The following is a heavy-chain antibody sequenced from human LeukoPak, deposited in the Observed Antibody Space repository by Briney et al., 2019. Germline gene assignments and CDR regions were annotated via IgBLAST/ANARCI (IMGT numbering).Heavy chain of an antibody. J-gene: IGHJ4*02. D-gene: IGHD2-15*01. CDR1: GFTFSSYS. V-gene: IGHV3-48*01. CDR2: ISSSSSTI. CDR3: ARGRYCNGGSCYFDS. Sequence: GGSLRLSCAASGFTFSSYSMNWVRQAPGKGLEWVSYISSSSSTIYYADSVKGRFTISRDNAKNTLYLQMNSLRGEDTAVYYCARGRYCNGGSCYFDSWGQGTLVTVSS.